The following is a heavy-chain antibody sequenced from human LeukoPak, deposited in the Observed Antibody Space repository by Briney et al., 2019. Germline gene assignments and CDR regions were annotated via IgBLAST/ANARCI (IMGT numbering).Heavy chain of an antibody. CDR2: ITGSDIRT. CDR3: ARDFFHSSDSRPFDY. V-gene: IGHV3-23*01. J-gene: IGHJ4*02. CDR1: GFTFGTSA. Sequence: GGSLRLSCAASGFTFGTSAMSWVRQAPGKGLEWVSGITGSDIRTYNADSAKGRFTISRDNSKDTLYLQMNNLRAEDTAVYYCARDFFHSSDSRPFDYWGQGTLVTVSS. D-gene: IGHD3-22*01.